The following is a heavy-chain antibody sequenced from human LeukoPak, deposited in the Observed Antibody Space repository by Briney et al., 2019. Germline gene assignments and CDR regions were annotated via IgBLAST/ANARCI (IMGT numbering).Heavy chain of an antibody. CDR1: GFTFSSYA. D-gene: IGHD6-13*01. V-gene: IGHV3-23*01. CDR3: AKDRGRSSSWYNWFDP. J-gene: IGHJ5*02. CDR2: SSGSGGST. Sequence: GSLRLSCAASGFTFSSYAMSWVRQAPGKGLEWVSASSGSGGSTYYADSVKGRFTISRDNSKNTLYLQMNSLRAEDTAVYYCAKDRGRSSSWYNWFDPWGQGTLVIISS.